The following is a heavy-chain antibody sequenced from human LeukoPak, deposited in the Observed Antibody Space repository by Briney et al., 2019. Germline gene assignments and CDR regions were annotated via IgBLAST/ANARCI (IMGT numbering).Heavy chain of an antibody. CDR2: INYSGTT. V-gene: IGHV4-39*07. Sequence: SETLSLTCIVSGGSINSNTYYSGWIRQPPGKGLEWIATINYSGTTHYNPSLKSRVNMSADTSNNQLSLKVISVTAADTAVYYCARQRAYSSGYPSDYWGQGTLVTVSS. CDR3: ARQRAYSSGYPSDY. J-gene: IGHJ4*02. D-gene: IGHD3-22*01. CDR1: GGSINSNTYY.